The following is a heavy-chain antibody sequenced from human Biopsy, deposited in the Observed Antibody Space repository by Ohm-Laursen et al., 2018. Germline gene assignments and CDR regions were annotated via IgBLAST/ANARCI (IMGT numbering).Heavy chain of an antibody. Sequence: TLSLTCTVSGGSINSYYWSWMRQPAGKGLEWIGRLFTSGTTNYRPSLNNRVTMSVDTSKNQFSPRLTSLTAADTAVYYCVRGGSGSFPFDYWGPGTLVTVSS. D-gene: IGHD3-10*01. CDR3: VRGGSGSFPFDY. CDR1: GGSINSYY. V-gene: IGHV4-4*07. CDR2: LFTSGTT. J-gene: IGHJ4*02.